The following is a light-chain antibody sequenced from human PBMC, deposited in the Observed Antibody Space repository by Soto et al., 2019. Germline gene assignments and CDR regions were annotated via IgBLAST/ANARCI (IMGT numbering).Light chain of an antibody. Sequence: DIQMTQSPSTLSASVGDRVTITCRASQSMSIWLALAQQKPGKANKVLIWDAYSLQREVPSRLSGSGSGTEFTLTISSLQPDDFATYYCQQYNGYSTWTFGQGTKVDIK. J-gene: IGKJ1*01. V-gene: IGKV1-5*01. CDR1: QSMSIW. CDR3: QQYNGYSTWT. CDR2: DAY.